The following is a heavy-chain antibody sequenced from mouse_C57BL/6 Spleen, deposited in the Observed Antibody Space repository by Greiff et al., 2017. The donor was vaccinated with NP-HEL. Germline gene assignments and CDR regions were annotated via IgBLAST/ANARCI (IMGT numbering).Heavy chain of an antibody. CDR2: INPGSGGT. V-gene: IGHV1-54*01. CDR1: GYAFTNYL. Sequence: QVQLQQSGAELVRPGTSVKVSCKASGYAFTNYLIEWVKQRPGQGLEWIGVINPGSGGTNYNEKFKGKATLPADKSSSAAYMQLSSLTSEDSAVYFCARSTVGFDYWGQGTTLTVSS. D-gene: IGHD1-1*01. J-gene: IGHJ2*01. CDR3: ARSTVGFDY.